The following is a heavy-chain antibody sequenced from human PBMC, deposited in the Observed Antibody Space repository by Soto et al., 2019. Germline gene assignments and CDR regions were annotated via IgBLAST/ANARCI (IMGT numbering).Heavy chain of an antibody. CDR1: GYTFTSYD. CDR2: MNPNSGNT. V-gene: IGHV1-8*01. J-gene: IGHJ5*02. CDR3: ARVENVLMVYASWFDP. Sequence: ASVKVSCKASGYTFTSYDINWVRQATGQGLEWMGWMNPNSGNTGYAQKFQGRVTMTRNTSISTAYMELSSLRSEDTAVYYCARVENVLMVYASWFDPWGQGTLVTVS. D-gene: IGHD2-8*01.